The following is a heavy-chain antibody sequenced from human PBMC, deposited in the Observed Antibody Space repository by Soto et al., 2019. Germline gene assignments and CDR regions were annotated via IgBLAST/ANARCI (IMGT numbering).Heavy chain of an antibody. V-gene: IGHV1-69*13. Sequence: GASVKVSCKASGGTFSSYAISWVRQAPGQGLEWMGGIIPIFGTANYAQKFQGRVTITADESTSTAYMELSSLRSEDTAVYYCARTFGESIAARPEKNWFDPWGQGTLVTVSS. D-gene: IGHD6-6*01. CDR1: GGTFSSYA. CDR3: ARTFGESIAARPEKNWFDP. J-gene: IGHJ5*02. CDR2: IIPIFGTA.